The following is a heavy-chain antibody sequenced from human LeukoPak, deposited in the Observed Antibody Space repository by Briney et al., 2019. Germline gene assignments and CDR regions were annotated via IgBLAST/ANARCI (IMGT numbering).Heavy chain of an antibody. CDR1: GFTFSDYY. J-gene: IGHJ4*02. CDR3: ARDGGVSGYDLLDY. V-gene: IGHV3-11*01. D-gene: IGHD5-12*01. Sequence: GGSLRLSCAASGFTFSDYYMSWIRQAPGKGLEWVSYIGSSGTTVYYADSVKGRFTVSRDNAKNSLYLQMNSLGAEDTAVYYCARDGGVSGYDLLDYWGQGTLVTVSS. CDR2: IGSSGTTV.